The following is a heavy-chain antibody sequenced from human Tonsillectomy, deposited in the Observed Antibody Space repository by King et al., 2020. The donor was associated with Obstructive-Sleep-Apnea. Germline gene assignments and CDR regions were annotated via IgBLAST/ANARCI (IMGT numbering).Heavy chain of an antibody. CDR2: IYYSWST. CDR1: WGSISRYY. J-gene: IGHJ4*02. D-gene: IGHD2-21*01. Sequence: VQLQESGPGLVKPSETLSLTCTFSWGSISRYYWSWIRQPPGKGLEWIGQIYYSWSTKHNPSLKSRVTISVDTSKNQFSLKLSSVTAADTAVYYCARDKALWYWGQGTLVTVSS. V-gene: IGHV4-59*01. CDR3: ARDKALWY.